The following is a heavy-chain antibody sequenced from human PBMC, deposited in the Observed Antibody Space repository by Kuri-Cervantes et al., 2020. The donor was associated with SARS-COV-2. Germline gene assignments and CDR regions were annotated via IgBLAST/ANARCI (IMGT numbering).Heavy chain of an antibody. CDR3: AKVLGRPNWFDP. J-gene: IGHJ5*02. CDR2: ISGSGGST. V-gene: IGHV3-23*01. CDR1: GFTFSSYA. Sequence: GESLKISCAASGFTFSSYAMSWVRQAPGKGLEWVSAISGSGGSTYYADSVKGRFTISRDNSKNTLYLQMNSLRAEDTAVYYCAKVLGRPNWFDPWGQGTLVTVSS.